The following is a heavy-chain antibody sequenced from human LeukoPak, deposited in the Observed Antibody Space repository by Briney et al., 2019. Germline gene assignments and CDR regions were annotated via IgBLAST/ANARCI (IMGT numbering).Heavy chain of an antibody. V-gene: IGHV3-21*04. J-gene: IGHJ4*02. CDR1: GFTFSSYS. D-gene: IGHD1-26*01. Sequence: GGSLRLSCAASGFTFSSYSMNWVRQAPGKGLEWVSSISSSSSYIYYADSVRGRFTVSRDNAKNSLYLQMNSLTTEDTALYYCAKARWEPNFDYWGQGTLVTVSS. CDR2: ISSSSSYI. CDR3: AKARWEPNFDY.